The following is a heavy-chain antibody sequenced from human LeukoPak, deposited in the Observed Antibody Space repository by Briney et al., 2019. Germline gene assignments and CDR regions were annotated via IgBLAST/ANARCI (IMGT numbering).Heavy chain of an antibody. J-gene: IGHJ4*02. D-gene: IGHD2-15*01. CDR2: ISYDGSNK. CDR1: GFTFSSYG. Sequence: PGGSLRLSCAASGFTFSSYGMHWVRQAPGKGPEWVAVISYDGSNKYYGDSVKGRFTIARDNSENTVYMQMDNLRAEDTAVYYCAKDCGGGSCFDFWGQGTLVTVSS. V-gene: IGHV3-30*18. CDR3: AKDCGGGSCFDF.